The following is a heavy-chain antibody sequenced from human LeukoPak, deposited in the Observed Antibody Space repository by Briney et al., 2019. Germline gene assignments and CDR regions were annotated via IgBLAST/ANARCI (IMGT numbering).Heavy chain of an antibody. D-gene: IGHD3-22*01. J-gene: IGHJ4*02. CDR1: GFTFTSSA. Sequence: SVKVSCKASGFTFTSSAMQWVRQARGQRLEWIGWIVVGSGNTNYAQKFQERVTITRDMSTSTAYMELSSLRSEDTAVYYCAVTYCYDSSGYRTQFDYWGQGTLVTVSS. CDR2: IVVGSGNT. V-gene: IGHV1-58*02. CDR3: AVTYCYDSSGYRTQFDY.